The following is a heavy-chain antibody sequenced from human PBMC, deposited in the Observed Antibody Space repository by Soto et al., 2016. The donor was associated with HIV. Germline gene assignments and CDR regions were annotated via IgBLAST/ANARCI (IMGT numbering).Heavy chain of an antibody. Sequence: VQLVESGGGLVKPGGSLRLSCAASGFTFSDYYMRWIRQAPGKGLEWVSSISLSGTYTNYADSVKGRFSISRDNAKNSVYFQMNSLRVEDTAVYYCARSRESVGAFDLWGQGTVVTVSS. CDR2: ISLSGTYT. CDR3: ARSRESVGAFDL. J-gene: IGHJ3*01. D-gene: IGHD1-26*01. CDR1: GFTFSDYY. V-gene: IGHV3-11*05.